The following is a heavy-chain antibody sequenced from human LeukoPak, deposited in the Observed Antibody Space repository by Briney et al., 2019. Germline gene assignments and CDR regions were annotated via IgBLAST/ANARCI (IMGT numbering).Heavy chain of an antibody. CDR1: GYTFTSYG. J-gene: IGHJ5*02. D-gene: IGHD2-15*01. V-gene: IGHV1-18*01. Sequence: AASVKASCKASGYTFTSYGISWVRQAPGQGLEWMGWISAYNGNTNYAQKLQGRVTMTTDTSTSTAYMELRSLRSDDTAVYYCARDKAVANWFDPWGQGTLVTVSS. CDR2: ISAYNGNT. CDR3: ARDKAVANWFDP.